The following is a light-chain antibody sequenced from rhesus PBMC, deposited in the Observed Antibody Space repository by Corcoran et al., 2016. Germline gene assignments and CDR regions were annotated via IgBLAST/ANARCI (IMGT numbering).Light chain of an antibody. CDR3: YQHSSGYS. CDR2: GAS. Sequence: HVILTQSPATLSLSPGERAALSCGASQSVSSYLAWYQPKPGQAPKVLIYGASSRATGIPDRVSGGGSGTEFPLTISSLESEDVGVYHCYQHSSGYSFGQGTKVEIK. V-gene: IGKV3-10*01. CDR1: QSVSSY. J-gene: IGKJ2*01.